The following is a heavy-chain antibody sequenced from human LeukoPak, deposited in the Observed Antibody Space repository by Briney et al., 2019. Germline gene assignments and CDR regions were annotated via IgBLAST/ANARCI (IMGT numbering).Heavy chain of an antibody. CDR1: GGSISSSSYY. CDR3: ARGKGGGDIVGAKISRYYMDV. Sequence: SETLSLTCTVSGGSISSSSYYWGWIRQPPGKGLEWIGSIYYSGSTYYNPSLKSRVTISVDTSKNQFSLKLSSVTAADTAVYYCARGKGGGDIVGAKISRYYMDVWGKGTTVTVSS. CDR2: IYYSGST. D-gene: IGHD1-26*01. J-gene: IGHJ6*03. V-gene: IGHV4-39*07.